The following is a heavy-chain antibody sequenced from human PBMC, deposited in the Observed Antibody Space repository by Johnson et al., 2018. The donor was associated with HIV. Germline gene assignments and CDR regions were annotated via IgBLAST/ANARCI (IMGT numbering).Heavy chain of an antibody. CDR2: ITTAGDT. D-gene: IGHD5-18*01. J-gene: IGHJ3*02. CDR1: GFTVSSNY. CDR3: ARVTHSYGYWGAFDI. Sequence: VQLVESGGGLVPPGGSLRLSCAASGFTVSSNYMSWVRQAPGKGLEWVSVITTAGDTHYPGSVKGRFTISRENAKNSLYLQMNSLRAGDTAVYYCARVTHSYGYWGAFDIWGQGTMVTVSS. V-gene: IGHV3-13*01.